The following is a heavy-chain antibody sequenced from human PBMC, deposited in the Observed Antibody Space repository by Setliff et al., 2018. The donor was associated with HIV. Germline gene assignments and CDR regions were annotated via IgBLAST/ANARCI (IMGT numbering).Heavy chain of an antibody. D-gene: IGHD6-19*01. V-gene: IGHV1-18*01. CDR2: ISPYNGHT. CDR3: ARLGSGWSDSYYYAMDV. Sequence: ASVKVSCKASGYTFTSYGISWVRQAPGHGLEWMRWISPYNGHTNYAQNFQGRVTMNIDTSTSRAYMELKSLTSDDTAAYFCARLGSGWSDSYYYAMDVWGQGTTVTVSS. J-gene: IGHJ6*02. CDR1: GYTFTSYG.